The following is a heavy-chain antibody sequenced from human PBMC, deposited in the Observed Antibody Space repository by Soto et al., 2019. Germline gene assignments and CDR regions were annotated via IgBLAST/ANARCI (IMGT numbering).Heavy chain of an antibody. CDR2: ISSTGAYT. CDR3: VRDPSKRAPPDY. CDR1: GFDFGDYY. J-gene: IGHJ4*02. Sequence: QVQLVESGGELVKPGGSLRLSCAASGFDFGDYYMTWIRQAPGKGLEWVAYISSTGAYTNYADSVKGRITISRDNAKKSLFLQMYSLRDEDTAVYYCVRDPSKRAPPDYWGQGTLVTVSS. V-gene: IGHV3-11*05.